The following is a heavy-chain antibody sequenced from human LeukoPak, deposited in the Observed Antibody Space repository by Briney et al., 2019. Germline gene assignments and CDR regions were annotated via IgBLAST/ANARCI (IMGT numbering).Heavy chain of an antibody. D-gene: IGHD6-6*01. J-gene: IGHJ4*02. V-gene: IGHV3-30-3*01. Sequence: GGSLRLSCAVSGFTFSSYAMHWVRQAPGKGLEWVAVISYDGNIKYYADSVKGRFTISRDNSKNTLFLQMNSLRADDTAVYYCAGSIAARLDYWGQGTLVTVSS. CDR3: AGSIAARLDY. CDR2: ISYDGNIK. CDR1: GFTFSSYA.